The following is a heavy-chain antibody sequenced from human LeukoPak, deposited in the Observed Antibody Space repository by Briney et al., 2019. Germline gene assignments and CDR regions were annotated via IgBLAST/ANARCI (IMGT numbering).Heavy chain of an antibody. J-gene: IGHJ3*02. D-gene: IGHD6-19*01. CDR3: AKDQWAVAGIYDAFDM. CDR1: GFTFSSYG. Sequence: GGSLRLSCAASGFTFSSYGMHWVRQAPGKGLEWVALIRYDGSNKDYEDSVKGRFTISRDNSKNTLYLQMNSLRAEDTAIYYCAKDQWAVAGIYDAFDMWGQGTIVIVSS. V-gene: IGHV3-30*02. CDR2: IRYDGSNK.